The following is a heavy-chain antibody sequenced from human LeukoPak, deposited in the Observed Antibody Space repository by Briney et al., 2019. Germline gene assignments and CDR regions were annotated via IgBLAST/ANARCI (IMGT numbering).Heavy chain of an antibody. V-gene: IGHV3-48*03. D-gene: IGHD3-22*01. CDR3: ARDRAYYYDLGVMDV. CDR1: GFTFSSYE. CDR2: LSSSGSTI. Sequence: GVSLRLSCAASGFTFSSYEMHWVRQAPGKGLEWVSYLSSSGSTIYYADSVKGRFTISRDNAKDSLYLQMNSLRAEDTAVYYCARDRAYYYDLGVMDVWGQGTTVTVSS. J-gene: IGHJ6*02.